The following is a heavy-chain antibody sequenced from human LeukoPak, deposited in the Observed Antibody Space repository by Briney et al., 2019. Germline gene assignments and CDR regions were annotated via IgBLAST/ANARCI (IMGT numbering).Heavy chain of an antibody. V-gene: IGHV3-21*01. D-gene: IGHD3-22*01. Sequence: PGGSLRLSCAASGFTFSSYSMNWVRQAPGKGLEWVSSISSSSSYIYYADSVKGRFTISRDNAKNSLYLQMNSLRAEDTAVYYCARRPDYYDSSGYEYFDLWGQGTLVTVSS. CDR1: GFTFSSYS. CDR3: ARRPDYYDSSGYEYFDL. J-gene: IGHJ5*02. CDR2: ISSSSSYI.